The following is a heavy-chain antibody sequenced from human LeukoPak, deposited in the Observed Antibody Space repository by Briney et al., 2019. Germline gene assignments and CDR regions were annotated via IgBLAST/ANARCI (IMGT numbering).Heavy chain of an antibody. D-gene: IGHD6-13*01. CDR2: ISAYNGNT. Sequence: ASVKVSCKASGYAFTNYGISWVRQAPGQGLEWMGWISAYNGNTNYAQKLQGRVTVTTDTSTSTAYMELRSLRSDDTAVYYCARDLGSGIAEPFDHWGQGTLVTVSS. J-gene: IGHJ4*02. CDR1: GYAFTNYG. V-gene: IGHV1-18*01. CDR3: ARDLGSGIAEPFDH.